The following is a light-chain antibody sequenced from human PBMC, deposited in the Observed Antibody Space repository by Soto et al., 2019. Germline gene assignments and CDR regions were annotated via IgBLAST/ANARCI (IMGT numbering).Light chain of an antibody. V-gene: IGLV2-14*01. J-gene: IGLJ2*01. CDR3: SSYTSSSVV. Sequence: QSALTQPASVSGSPGQSITISCTGTSSDVGGYNYVSWYQQHPVQAPKLMIYDVSNRPSGVANRFSGSKSGNTASLTISGLQAEDEDDYYCSSYTSSSVVFGGGTKLTVL. CDR1: SSDVGGYNY. CDR2: DVS.